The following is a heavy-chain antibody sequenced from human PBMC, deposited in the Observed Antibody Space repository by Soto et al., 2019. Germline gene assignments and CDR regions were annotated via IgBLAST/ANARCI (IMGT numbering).Heavy chain of an antibody. D-gene: IGHD6-6*01. Sequence: SQTLSLTCAISGDSVSSNSAAWNWIRQSPSRGLEWLGRTYYRSKWYNDYAVSVKSRITINPDTSKNQFSLQLNSVTPEDTAVYYCARDRAAGEYSSSSWGYYYGVDVWGHGTTVTVSS. J-gene: IGHJ6*02. CDR3: ARDRAAGEYSSSSWGYYYGVDV. CDR1: GDSVSSNSAA. CDR2: TYYRSKWYN. V-gene: IGHV6-1*01.